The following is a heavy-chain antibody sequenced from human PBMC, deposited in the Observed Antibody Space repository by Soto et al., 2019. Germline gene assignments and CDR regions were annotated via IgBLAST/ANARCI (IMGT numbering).Heavy chain of an antibody. Sequence: QVQLVQSGAEVKKPGSSVKVSCKASGGTFSTYGITWVRQASGQGLEWMGGIIPISGTIKFAQKFQGRLTITPDESTSTVYMELSSLPSEDTALYYCASRERVDAFDVWGQGTMVTVSS. V-gene: IGHV1-69*01. J-gene: IGHJ3*01. D-gene: IGHD1-26*01. CDR3: ASRERVDAFDV. CDR1: GGTFSTYG. CDR2: IIPISGTI.